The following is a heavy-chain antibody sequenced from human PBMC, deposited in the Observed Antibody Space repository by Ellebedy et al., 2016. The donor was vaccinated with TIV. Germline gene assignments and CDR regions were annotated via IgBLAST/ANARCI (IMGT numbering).Heavy chain of an antibody. CDR1: GGSISSGDYY. D-gene: IGHD3-22*01. CDR3: ARGRGYWNYFDY. Sequence: MPSETLSLTCTVSGGSISSGDYYWSWIRQPPGKGLEWIGYIYYSGSTYYNPSLKSRVTISVDTSKNQFSLKLSSVTAADTAVYYCARGRGYWNYFDYWGQGTLVTVSS. J-gene: IGHJ4*02. V-gene: IGHV4-30-4*01. CDR2: IYYSGST.